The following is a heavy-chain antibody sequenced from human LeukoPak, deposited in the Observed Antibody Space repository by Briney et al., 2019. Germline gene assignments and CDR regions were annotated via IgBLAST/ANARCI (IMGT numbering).Heavy chain of an antibody. Sequence: PGGSLRLSCAASGFTFSSYWMSWVRQAPGKGLEWVANIKQDGSEKYYVDSVKGRFTISRDNAKNSLYLQMNSLRAEDTAVYNCARAILAAVGREDYWGQGTLVTVSS. CDR3: ARAILAAVGREDY. CDR1: GFTFSSYW. J-gene: IGHJ4*02. V-gene: IGHV3-7*04. CDR2: IKQDGSEK. D-gene: IGHD6-13*01.